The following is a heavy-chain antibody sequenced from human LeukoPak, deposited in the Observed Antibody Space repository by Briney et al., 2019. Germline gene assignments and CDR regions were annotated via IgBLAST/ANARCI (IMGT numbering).Heavy chain of an antibody. J-gene: IGHJ6*02. V-gene: IGHV3-48*01. Sequence: GGSLRLSCAASGFAFSSYSMNWVRQARGKGLEWVSYISSSSSTIYYADSVKGRFTISRDNVKNSLYLQMNSLRAEDTAVYYCARGYNGMDVWGQGTTVTVSS. CDR2: ISSSSSTI. CDR1: GFAFSSYS. CDR3: ARGYNGMDV.